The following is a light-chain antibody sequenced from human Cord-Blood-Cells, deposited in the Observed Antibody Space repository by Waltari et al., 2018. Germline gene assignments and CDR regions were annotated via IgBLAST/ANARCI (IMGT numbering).Light chain of an antibody. V-gene: IGKV3-15*01. Sequence: EILMTPSPATLSVSPGARAPLPGRASQSVSSNLAWYQQKPGQAPRLLIYGASTRATGIPARFSGSGSGTEFTLTISSLQSEDFAVYYCQQYNNWPPYTFGQGTKLEIK. CDR3: QQYNNWPPYT. CDR2: GAS. J-gene: IGKJ2*01. CDR1: QSVSSN.